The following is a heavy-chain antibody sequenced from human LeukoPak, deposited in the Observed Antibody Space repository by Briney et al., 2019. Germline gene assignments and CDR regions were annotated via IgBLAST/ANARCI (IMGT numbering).Heavy chain of an antibody. Sequence: GGSLRLSCAASGFTFSSYSMNWVRQAPGKGLEWVSSISGSSSYIYYADSVKGRFTISRDNAKNSLYLQMNSLRAEDTAVYFCARVDDFWSGYYSDHWGQGSLVTVSS. V-gene: IGHV3-21*01. D-gene: IGHD3-3*01. CDR1: GFTFSSYS. CDR2: ISGSSSYI. CDR3: ARVDDFWSGYYSDH. J-gene: IGHJ4*02.